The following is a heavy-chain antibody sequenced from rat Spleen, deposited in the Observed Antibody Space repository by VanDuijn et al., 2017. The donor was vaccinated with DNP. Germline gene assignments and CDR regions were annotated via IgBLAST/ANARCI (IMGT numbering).Heavy chain of an antibody. D-gene: IGHD1-2*01. Sequence: EVQLVETGGGLVQPGRSLKLSCVASGFTFSSYWMYWIRQAPGKGLEWVASINTDGGSTYYPDSVKGRLTISRDNVRNTLYLQMNSLRSEDTAIYHCTRSAAGLAYWGQGTLVTVSS. CDR1: GFTFSSYW. CDR3: TRSAAGLAY. J-gene: IGHJ3*01. V-gene: IGHV5-58*01. CDR2: INTDGGST.